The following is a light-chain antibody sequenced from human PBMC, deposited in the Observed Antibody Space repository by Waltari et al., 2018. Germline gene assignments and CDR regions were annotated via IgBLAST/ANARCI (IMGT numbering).Light chain of an antibody. Sequence: EIVFTQSPATVSLSPGESATLSCRASQSVTPLLAWYQQRPGQAPRLLIYDVSNRATGIPARFSGSGFGTGFTLTISNLDPEDSAIYYCQQRSSWGFTFGPGTKVEIK. CDR1: QSVTPL. CDR3: QQRSSWGFT. J-gene: IGKJ3*01. V-gene: IGKV3-11*01. CDR2: DVS.